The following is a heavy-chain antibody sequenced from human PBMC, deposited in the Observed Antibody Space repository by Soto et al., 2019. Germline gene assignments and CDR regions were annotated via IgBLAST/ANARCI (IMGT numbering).Heavy chain of an antibody. CDR3: AREGGLYSSGWWFSALLDY. Sequence: QVQLVESGGGVVQPGRSLRLSCAASGFTFSSYAMHWVRQAPGKGLEWVAVISYDGSNKYYADSVKGRFTISRDNSKNTLYLQMNSLRAEDTAVYYCAREGGLYSSGWWFSALLDYWGQGTLVTVSS. J-gene: IGHJ4*02. CDR1: GFTFSSYA. D-gene: IGHD6-19*01. CDR2: ISYDGSNK. V-gene: IGHV3-30-3*01.